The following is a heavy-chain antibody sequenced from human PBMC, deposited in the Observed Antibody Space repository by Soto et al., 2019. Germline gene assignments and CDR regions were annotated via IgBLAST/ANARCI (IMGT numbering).Heavy chain of an antibody. D-gene: IGHD3-9*01. Sequence: PGGSLRLSCAASEFTFSTYAMTWVRQAPGRGLQWVATISDSGDITYYADSVKGRFTISRDNSKNTLYLQMNSLRAEDTAVYYCAKTGDILTWRWFDPWGQGTLVTVSS. CDR2: ISDSGDIT. V-gene: IGHV3-23*01. CDR1: EFTFSTYA. J-gene: IGHJ5*02. CDR3: AKTGDILTWRWFDP.